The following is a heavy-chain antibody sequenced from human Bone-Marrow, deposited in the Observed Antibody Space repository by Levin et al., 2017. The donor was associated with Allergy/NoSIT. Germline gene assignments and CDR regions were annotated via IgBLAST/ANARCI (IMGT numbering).Heavy chain of an antibody. CDR1: GGSNSNYY. CDR3: ARGGNWFDP. J-gene: IGHJ5*02. Sequence: SQTLSLTCLVSGGSNSNYYWSWIRQPAGKGLEWIGNIFTTGSTNYNPSLKNRVTMSMGPSKNQFFLHMTSVTAADTAVYYCARGGNWFDPWGQGAPVTVSS. D-gene: IGHD3-10*01. V-gene: IGHV4-4*07. CDR2: IFTTGST.